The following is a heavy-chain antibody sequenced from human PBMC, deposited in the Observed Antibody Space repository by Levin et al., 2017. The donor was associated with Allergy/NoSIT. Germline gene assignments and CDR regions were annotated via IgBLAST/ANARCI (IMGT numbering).Heavy chain of an antibody. V-gene: IGHV4-59*01. CDR3: ARVYSSGPTVYYFDY. CDR2: IYYSGST. J-gene: IGHJ4*02. Sequence: TSETLSLTCTVSGGSISSYYWSWIRQPPGKGLEWIGYIYYSGSTNYNPSLKSRVTISVDTSKNQFSLKLSSVTAADTAVYYCARVYSSGPTVYYFDYWGQGTLVTVSS. CDR1: GGSISSYY. D-gene: IGHD6-19*01.